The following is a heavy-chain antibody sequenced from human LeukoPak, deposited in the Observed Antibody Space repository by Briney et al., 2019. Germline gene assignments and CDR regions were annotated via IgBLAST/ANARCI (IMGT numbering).Heavy chain of an antibody. CDR3: ASRGYCSSTSCSIGVDY. V-gene: IGHV4-59*01. Sequence: PSETLSLTCTVSGGSISSYYWSWIRQPPGKGLEWIGYIYYSGSTNYNPSLKSRVTISVDTSKNQFSLKLSSVTAADTAVYYCASRGYCSSTSCSIGVDYWGQGTLVTVSS. CDR2: IYYSGST. J-gene: IGHJ4*02. D-gene: IGHD2-2*01. CDR1: GGSISSYY.